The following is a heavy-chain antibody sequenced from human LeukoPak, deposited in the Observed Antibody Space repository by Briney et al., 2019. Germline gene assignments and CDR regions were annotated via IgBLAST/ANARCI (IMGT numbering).Heavy chain of an antibody. Sequence: GGSLRLSCTAAGFTFSDYAMSWFRQAPGRGLEWVGFIRSKAYGETTEYAASVKGRFTFSRDDSKSIASLQMNSLKTEDTAVYYCTTLYCSTTNCPLADAFDIWGQGTMVTVSS. CDR1: GFTFSDYA. D-gene: IGHD2-2*01. J-gene: IGHJ3*02. CDR2: IRSKAYGETT. V-gene: IGHV3-49*03. CDR3: TTLYCSTTNCPLADAFDI.